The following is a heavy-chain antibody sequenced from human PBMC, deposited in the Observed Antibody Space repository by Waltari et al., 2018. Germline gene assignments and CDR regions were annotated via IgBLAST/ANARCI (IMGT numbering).Heavy chain of an antibody. CDR3: ASGLHTPSDY. CDR2: IYYSGST. CDR1: GCSISSYY. Sequence: QVQLQESGPGLVKPSETLSLTCTVSGCSISSYYWSWIRQPPGKGLEWIGYIYYSGSTNYNPSLKSRVTISVDTSKNQFSLKLSSVTAADTAVYYCASGLHTPSDYWGQGTLVTVSS. D-gene: IGHD2-2*02. V-gene: IGHV4-59*01. J-gene: IGHJ4*02.